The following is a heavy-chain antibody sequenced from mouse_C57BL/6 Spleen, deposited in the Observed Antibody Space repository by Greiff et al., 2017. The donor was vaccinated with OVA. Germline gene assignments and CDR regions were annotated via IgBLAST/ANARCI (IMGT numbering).Heavy chain of an antibody. V-gene: IGHV14-4*01. Sequence: EVKLMESGAELVRPGASVKLSCTASGFNIKDDYMHWVKQRPEQGLEWIGWIDPENGDTEYASKFQGKATITADTSSNTAYLQLSSLTSEDAAVYYCTSASAWFAYWGQGTLVTVSA. J-gene: IGHJ3*01. CDR1: GFNIKDDY. CDR3: TSASAWFAY. CDR2: IDPENGDT.